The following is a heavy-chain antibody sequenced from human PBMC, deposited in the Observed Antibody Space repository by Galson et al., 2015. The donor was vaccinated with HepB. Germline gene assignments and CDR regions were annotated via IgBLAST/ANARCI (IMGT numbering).Heavy chain of an antibody. V-gene: IGHV2-70*11. CDR1: EFSLSTSGMC. Sequence: PALVKPTQPLTLTCTFSEFSLSTSGMCVSWIRQPPGKALEWLARIDWDDDKYYSTSLKTRLTISKDTSKNQVVLTMTNMDPVDTATYYCARIALPVGADFDFDYWGQGTLVTVSS. J-gene: IGHJ4*02. D-gene: IGHD1-26*01. CDR2: IDWDDDK. CDR3: ARIALPVGADFDFDY.